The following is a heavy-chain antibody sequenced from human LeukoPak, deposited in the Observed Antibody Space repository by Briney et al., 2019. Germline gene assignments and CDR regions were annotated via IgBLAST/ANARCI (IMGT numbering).Heavy chain of an antibody. Sequence: TPSETLSLTCTVSGGSISSYYWSWLRQPPGKGLEWIGYIYYSGSTNYNPSLKSRVTISVDTSKNQFSLKLSSVTAADTAVYYCASGFGYSYVIDYWGQGTLVTVSS. CDR2: IYYSGST. CDR3: ASGFGYSYVIDY. D-gene: IGHD5-18*01. J-gene: IGHJ4*02. V-gene: IGHV4-59*01. CDR1: GGSISSYY.